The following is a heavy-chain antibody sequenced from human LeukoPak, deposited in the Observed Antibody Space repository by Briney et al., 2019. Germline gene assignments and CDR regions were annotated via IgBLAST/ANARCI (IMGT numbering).Heavy chain of an antibody. V-gene: IGHV4-4*07. CDR1: GGSISSYY. D-gene: IGHD1-7*01. CDR2: IYTSGST. Sequence: SETLSLTCTVSGGSISSYYWSWIRQPAGKGLEWIGRIYTSGSTNYNPSLKSRVTMSVDTSKNQFSLKLSSVTAADTAVYYCAREGGTTLARSFDYWGQGTLVTVSS. CDR3: AREGGTTLARSFDY. J-gene: IGHJ4*02.